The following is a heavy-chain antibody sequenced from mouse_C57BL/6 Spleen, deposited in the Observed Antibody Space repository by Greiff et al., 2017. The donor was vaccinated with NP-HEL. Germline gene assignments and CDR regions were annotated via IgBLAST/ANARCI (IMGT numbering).Heavy chain of an antibody. J-gene: IGHJ1*03. CDR3: AIAGDYGPWYFDV. CDR1: GYTFTSYW. Sequence: VQLQQPRAELVKPGASVKVSCKASGYTFTSYWMHWVKQRPGQGLEWIGRIHPSDSDTNYNQKFKGKATLTVDKSSSTAYMQRSSLTSEDSAVYYCAIAGDYGPWYFDVWGTGTTVTVSS. CDR2: IHPSDSDT. D-gene: IGHD2-4*01. V-gene: IGHV1-74*01.